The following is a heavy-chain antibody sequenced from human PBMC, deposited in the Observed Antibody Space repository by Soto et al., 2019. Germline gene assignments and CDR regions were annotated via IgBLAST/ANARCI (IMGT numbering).Heavy chain of an antibody. V-gene: IGHV4-59*01. J-gene: IGHJ6*02. CDR2: IYYSGST. CDR1: GGSISSYY. CDR3: GGIIIAAAGSYYYGMDV. D-gene: IGHD6-13*01. Sequence: PSETLSLTCTVSGGSISSYYWSWIRQPPGKGLEWIGYIYYSGSTNYNPSLKSRVTISVDTSKNQFSLKLSSVTAADTAVYYCGGIIIAAAGSYYYGMDVWGQGTTVPVSS.